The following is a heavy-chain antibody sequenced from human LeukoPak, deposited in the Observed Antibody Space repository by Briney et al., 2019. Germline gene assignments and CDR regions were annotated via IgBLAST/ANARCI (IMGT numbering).Heavy chain of an antibody. V-gene: IGHV3-30*18. J-gene: IGHJ2*01. CDR3: AKDRGEYIWFFDL. CDR1: GFTFSTYG. CDR2: ISYDGSNK. Sequence: PGRSLRLSCAASGFTFSTYGMHWVRQAPGKGLEWVAVISYDGSNKYYADSVKGRFTVSRDNSKNTLYLQMNSLRAEDTAVYYCAKDRGEYIWFFDLWGRGTLVTVSS. D-gene: IGHD4-17*01.